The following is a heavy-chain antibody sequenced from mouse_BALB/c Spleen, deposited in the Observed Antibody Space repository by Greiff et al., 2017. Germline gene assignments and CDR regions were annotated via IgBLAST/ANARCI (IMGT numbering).Heavy chain of an antibody. V-gene: IGHV1-15*01. CDR1: GYTFTDYE. CDR3: TRSNWFAY. J-gene: IGHJ3*01. CDR2: IDPETGGT. Sequence: QVQLQQSGAELVRPGASVTLSCKASGYTFTDYEMHWVKQTPVHGLEWIGAIDPETGGTAYNQKFKGKATLTADKSSSTAYMELRSLTSEDSAVYYCTRSNWFAYWGQGTLVTVSA.